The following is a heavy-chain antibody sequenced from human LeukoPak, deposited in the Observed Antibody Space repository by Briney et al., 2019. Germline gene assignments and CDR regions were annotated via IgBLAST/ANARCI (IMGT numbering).Heavy chain of an antibody. CDR3: ANSLGYCSSTSCPYYSDY. CDR1: GRSVSSGSYY. V-gene: IGHV4-61*01. D-gene: IGHD2-2*01. CDR2: NCYMGST. Sequence: ASETLSLSCTVSGRSVSSGSYYWSWFRQPPGKGLEWIRHNCYMGSTNYKPSPKSRVTISVDTSKNQFSLKLRSVTAADTAVYYCANSLGYCSSTSCPYYSDYWGQGTLVTVSS. J-gene: IGHJ4*02.